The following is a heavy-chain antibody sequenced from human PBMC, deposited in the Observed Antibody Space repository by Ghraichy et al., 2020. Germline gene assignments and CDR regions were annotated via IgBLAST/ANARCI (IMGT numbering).Heavy chain of an antibody. CDR3: AGGLAHAAYYYYGMEV. CDR2: AHHSGSA. CDR1: GYSISNGYY. V-gene: IGHV4-38-2*01. Sequence: SETLSLTCVVSGYSISNGYYWGWVRQPPGKGLEWIGSAHHSGSAYYSPSLKSRVTISVDTSKNQFSLQLRSVTAADTAVYFCAGGLAHAAYYYYGMEVWGPETTVTVSS. J-gene: IGHJ6*02. D-gene: IGHD2-2*01.